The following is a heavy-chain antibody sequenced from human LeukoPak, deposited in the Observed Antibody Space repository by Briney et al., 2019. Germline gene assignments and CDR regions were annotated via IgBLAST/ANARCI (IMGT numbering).Heavy chain of an antibody. CDR1: GFTFSSYS. Sequence: GGSLRLSCAASGFTFSSYSMNWVRQAPGKGLEWVSSISSSSSYIYYADSVKGRFTISRDNAKNSLYLQMNSLRAEDTAVYYCARDQEGYDSSGYYDGGLDYWGQGTLVTVSS. CDR3: ARDQEGYDSSGYYDGGLDY. J-gene: IGHJ4*02. V-gene: IGHV3-21*01. D-gene: IGHD3-22*01. CDR2: ISSSSSYI.